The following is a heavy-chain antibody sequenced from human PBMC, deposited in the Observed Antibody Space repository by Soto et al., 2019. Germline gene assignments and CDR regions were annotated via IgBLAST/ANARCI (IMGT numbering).Heavy chain of an antibody. Sequence: GASVKVSCKASGGTFSSYAISWVRQAPGQGLEWMGGIIPIFGTANYAQKFQGRVTITADKSTSTAYMELSSLRSEDTAVYYCASARTYYYDSSGHLGYWGQGTLVTVSS. V-gene: IGHV1-69*06. CDR2: IIPIFGTA. CDR3: ASARTYYYDSSGHLGY. CDR1: GGTFSSYA. J-gene: IGHJ4*02. D-gene: IGHD3-22*01.